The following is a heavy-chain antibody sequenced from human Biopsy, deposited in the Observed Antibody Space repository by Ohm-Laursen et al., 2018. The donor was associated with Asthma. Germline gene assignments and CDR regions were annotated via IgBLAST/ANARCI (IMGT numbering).Heavy chain of an antibody. J-gene: IGHJ4*02. CDR1: GGTFNTYV. CDR2: IYSVFGTT. D-gene: IGHD2-2*01. Sequence: SSVKVSCKSLGGTFNTYVIGWVRQAPGQGLEWMGGIYSVFGTTTYPQKFQDRVTITADDSTSTVYMELSSLRSEDTAVYYCARKAGSCISRTCYSLDFWGQGTLVTVSS. V-gene: IGHV1-69*01. CDR3: ARKAGSCISRTCYSLDF.